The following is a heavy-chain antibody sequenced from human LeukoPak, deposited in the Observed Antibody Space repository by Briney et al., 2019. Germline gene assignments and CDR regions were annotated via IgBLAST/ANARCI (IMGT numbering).Heavy chain of an antibody. D-gene: IGHD3-16*01. CDR2: ICYSGST. Sequence: PSETLSLTCTVSGGSISSYYWSWIRQPPGKGLEWIGYICYSGSTNYNPSLKSRVTTSVDTSKNQFSLKLSSVTAADTAVYYCARDSSGGERGFDYWGQGTLVTVSS. CDR3: ARDSSGGERGFDY. CDR1: GGSISSYY. J-gene: IGHJ4*02. V-gene: IGHV4-59*01.